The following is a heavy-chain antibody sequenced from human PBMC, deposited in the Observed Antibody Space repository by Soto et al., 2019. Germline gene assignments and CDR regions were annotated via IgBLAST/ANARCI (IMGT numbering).Heavy chain of an antibody. CDR1: GFSFSGSS. Sequence: PGGSLRLSCAASGFSFSGSSMHWVRQASGKGLEWVANIRWDGSEEYYVASLKGRFTISRDNSKNSLYLHMDSLRDEDTAVYYCARGTMAPGLDYWGQGILVTVSS. CDR3: ARGTMAPGLDY. V-gene: IGHV3-7*01. J-gene: IGHJ4*02. CDR2: IRWDGSEE. D-gene: IGHD3-3*01.